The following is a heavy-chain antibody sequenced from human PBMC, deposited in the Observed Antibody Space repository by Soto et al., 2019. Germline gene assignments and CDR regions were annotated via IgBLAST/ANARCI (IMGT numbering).Heavy chain of an antibody. CDR1: GGSFSGYY. D-gene: IGHD6-25*01. V-gene: IGHV4-34*01. J-gene: IGHJ3*02. CDR3: ARLIAAAYAFDI. Sequence: PSETLSLTCAVYGGSFSGYYWSWIRQPPGKGLEWIGEINHSGSTNYNPSLKSRVTISVDTSKNQFSLKLSSVTAADTAVYYRARLIAAAYAFDIWGQGTMVTVSS. CDR2: INHSGST.